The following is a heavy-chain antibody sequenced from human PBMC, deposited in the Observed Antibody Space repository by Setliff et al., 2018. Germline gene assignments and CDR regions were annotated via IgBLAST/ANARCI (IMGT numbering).Heavy chain of an antibody. D-gene: IGHD3-10*01. CDR3: AREGGDLVRGATPGYFDY. CDR1: GFTFSSYW. CDR2: IKQDGSEK. Sequence: PGGSLRLSCAASGFTFSSYWMSWVRQAPGKGLEWVANIKQDGSEKYYVDSVKGRFTISRDNAKNSLYLQMNSLRAEDTAVYYCAREGGDLVRGATPGYFDYWGQGTLVTVSS. V-gene: IGHV3-7*01. J-gene: IGHJ4*02.